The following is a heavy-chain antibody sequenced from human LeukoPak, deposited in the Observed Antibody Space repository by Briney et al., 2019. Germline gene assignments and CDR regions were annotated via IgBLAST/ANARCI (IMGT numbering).Heavy chain of an antibody. CDR1: GYTFSIYG. CDR3: ARGRSELLRYFDWSTDY. D-gene: IGHD3-9*01. J-gene: IGHJ4*02. V-gene: IGHV1-18*01. CDR2: ISVYNGNT. Sequence: ASVKVSCKASGYTFSIYGFSWVRQAPGQGLEWMGWISVYNGNTNYAQKFQGRVTMTTDTSTSTAYMELRSLRSDDTAVYYCARGRSELLRYFDWSTDYWGQGTLVTVSS.